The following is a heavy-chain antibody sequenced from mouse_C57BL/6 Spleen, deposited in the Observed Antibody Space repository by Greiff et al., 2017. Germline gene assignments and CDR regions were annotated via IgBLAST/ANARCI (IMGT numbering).Heavy chain of an antibody. Sequence: QVQLQQSGAELVRPGTSVKVSCKASGYAFTNYLIEWVKQRPGQGLEWIGVINPGSGGTNYNEKFKGKATLTVDKAYSTAYMQLSSLTSEDSAVYFCARDRSGPYNYYAMDYWGQGASVTVSS. CDR3: ARDRSGPYNYYAMDY. J-gene: IGHJ4*01. CDR2: INPGSGGT. V-gene: IGHV1-54*01. D-gene: IGHD3-2*02. CDR1: GYAFTNYL.